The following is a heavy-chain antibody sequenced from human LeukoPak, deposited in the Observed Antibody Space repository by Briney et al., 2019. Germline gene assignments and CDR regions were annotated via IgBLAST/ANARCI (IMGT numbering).Heavy chain of an antibody. CDR3: ASRGYCSGGSCYGWFDP. CDR1: GFTFSSYS. CDR2: ISSSSSYI. D-gene: IGHD2-15*01. V-gene: IGHV3-21*01. J-gene: IGHJ5*02. Sequence: GGSLRLSCAASGFTFSSYSMNWVRQAPGKGLEWVSSISSSSSYIYYADSVKGRFTISGDNAKNSLYLQMNSLRAEDTAVYYCASRGYCSGGSCYGWFDPWGQGTLVTVSS.